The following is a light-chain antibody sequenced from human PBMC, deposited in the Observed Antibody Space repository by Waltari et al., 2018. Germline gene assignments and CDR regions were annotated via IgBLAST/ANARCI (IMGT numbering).Light chain of an antibody. V-gene: IGKV4-1*01. CDR2: CAS. CDR1: QSVLYSSNNKNY. Sequence: DIVMTQSPDSLAVSLGERATINCKSSQSVLYSSNNKNYLAWYQQKPGQPPKLRIYCASTRESGVPDRFSGSGSGTDFTLTICSLKAEDVAVYYCQQYYSTPGYTFGQGTKLEIK. CDR3: QQYYSTPGYT. J-gene: IGKJ2*01.